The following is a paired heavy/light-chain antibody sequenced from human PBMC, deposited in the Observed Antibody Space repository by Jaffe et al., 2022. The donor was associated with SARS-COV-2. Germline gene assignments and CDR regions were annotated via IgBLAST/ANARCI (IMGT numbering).Heavy chain of an antibody. CDR2: SRNKANSYTT. CDR1: GFTFSDHY. D-gene: IGHD4-4*01. Sequence: EVQLVESGGGLVQPGGSLRLSCAASGFTFSDHYMDWVRQAPGKGLEWVGRSRNKANSYTTEYAASVKGRFTISRDDSKNSLYLQMNSLKTEDTAVYYCARSPYSNYYSDYWGQGTLVTVSS. V-gene: IGHV3-72*01. J-gene: IGHJ4*02. CDR3: ARSPYSNYYSDY.
Light chain of an antibody. Sequence: DIQMTQSPSSLSASVGDRVTITCRASQGISNYLAWFQQKPGKAPKSLIYDASSLQSGVPSKFSGSGSGTDFTLTISSLQPEDFATYYCQQYKSYPLTFGGGTKVEIK. J-gene: IGKJ4*01. CDR1: QGISNY. CDR2: DAS. CDR3: QQYKSYPLT. V-gene: IGKV1-16*02.